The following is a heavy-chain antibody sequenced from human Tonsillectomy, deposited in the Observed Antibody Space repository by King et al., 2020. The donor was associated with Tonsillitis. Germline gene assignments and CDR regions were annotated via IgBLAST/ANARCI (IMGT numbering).Heavy chain of an antibody. Sequence: VQLQQWGAGLLKPSETLSLTCAVYGGSFSGYYWSWIRQPPGKGLEWIGEINHSGSTNYNPSLKSRVTIAVDTSKNQSSLKLSSVTAADTAVSYCAREPGMGAAGDWFDPWGQGTLVTVSS. CDR2: INHSGST. CDR3: AREPGMGAAGDWFDP. J-gene: IGHJ5*02. CDR1: GGSFSGYY. D-gene: IGHD6-13*01. V-gene: IGHV4-34*01.